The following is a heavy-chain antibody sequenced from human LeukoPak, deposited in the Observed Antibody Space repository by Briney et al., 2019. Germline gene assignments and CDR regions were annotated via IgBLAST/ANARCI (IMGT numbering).Heavy chain of an antibody. J-gene: IGHJ4*02. CDR3: AKNRVVFNWNYAYYFDY. D-gene: IGHD1-7*01. CDR1: GFTFSSYG. V-gene: IGHV3-30*02. CDR2: IRYDGSNK. Sequence: GGSLRLSCAASGFTFSSYGMHWVRQAPGKGLEWVAFIRYDGSNKYYADSVKGRFTISRDNSNNTLYLQMNSLRAEDTAVYYCAKNRVVFNWNYAYYFDYWGQGTLVTVSS.